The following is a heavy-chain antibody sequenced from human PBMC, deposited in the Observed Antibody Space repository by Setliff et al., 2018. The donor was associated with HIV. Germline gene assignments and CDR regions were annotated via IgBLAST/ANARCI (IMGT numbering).Heavy chain of an antibody. D-gene: IGHD3-3*01. Sequence: GASLRLSCAASGFTFSNHWMCWVRQAPGKGLDWVANINPDGSENHYVDSVKGRCTISRDNAKDSLYLEMNSLRAEDTAVYYRARWRWQQSEFDYWGQGALVTVSS. CDR2: INPDGSEN. V-gene: IGHV3-7*03. CDR3: ARWRWQQSEFDY. CDR1: GFTFSNHW. J-gene: IGHJ4*02.